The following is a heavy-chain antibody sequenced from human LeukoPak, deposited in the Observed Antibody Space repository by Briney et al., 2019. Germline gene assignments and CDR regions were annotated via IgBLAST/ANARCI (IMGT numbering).Heavy chain of an antibody. V-gene: IGHV1-69*06. CDR2: IIPIFGTA. CDR1: GGTFSSYA. J-gene: IGHJ3*02. Sequence: WASVKVSCKSTGGTFSSYAISWVRQAPGQGVEWMGGIIPIFGTANYAQKLQGRVTITAEKYTSTAYMELSSLRSEDTAVCYFARVAEYYAGSGYDAFDIWGQGTMVTVSS. D-gene: IGHD3-22*01. CDR3: ARVAEYYAGSGYDAFDI.